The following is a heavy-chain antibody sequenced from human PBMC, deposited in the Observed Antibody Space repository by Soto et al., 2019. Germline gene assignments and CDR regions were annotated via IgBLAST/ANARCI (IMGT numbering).Heavy chain of an antibody. CDR2: ISAYNGNT. D-gene: IGHD1-26*01. CDR3: ARDRTIVGATPTKRGGVGY. J-gene: IGHJ4*02. CDR1: GYTFTSYG. Sequence: QVQLVQSGAEVKKPGASVKVSCKASGYTFTSYGISWVRQAPGQGLEWMGWISAYNGNTNYAQKLQGRVTVTTDTTTRTAYLELRSLRSDGTAVYYCARDRTIVGATPTKRGGVGYWGQGTLVTVSS. V-gene: IGHV1-18*01.